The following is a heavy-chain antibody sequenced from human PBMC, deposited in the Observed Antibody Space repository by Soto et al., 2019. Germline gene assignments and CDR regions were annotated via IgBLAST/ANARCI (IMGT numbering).Heavy chain of an antibody. V-gene: IGHV4-31*03. D-gene: IGHD3-3*01. CDR3: GREYGYYDFWSGYYIYYYYCMDV. J-gene: IGHJ6*02. CDR1: GGSISSGGYY. CDR2: IYYSGST. Sequence: SETLSLNCTVSGGSISSGGYYWSWIRQHPGKGLEGIGYIYYSGSTYYNPSLKSRVTISIDTSKNQFSLKLSSVTAADTAVYYSGREYGYYDFWSGYYIYYYYCMDVWGQGTTVTVSS.